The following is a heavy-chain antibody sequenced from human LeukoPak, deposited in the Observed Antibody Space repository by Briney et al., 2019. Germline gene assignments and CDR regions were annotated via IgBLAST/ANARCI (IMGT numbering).Heavy chain of an antibody. V-gene: IGHV4-59*08. Sequence: PSETLSLTCTVSGGSISSYYWSWIRQPPGKGPEWIGYIYYSGSTNYNPSLKSRVTISVDTSKNQFSLKLSSVTAADTAVYYCARQITMVRGGNWFDPWGQGTLVTVSS. CDR2: IYYSGST. J-gene: IGHJ5*02. CDR3: ARQITMVRGGNWFDP. D-gene: IGHD3-10*01. CDR1: GGSISSYY.